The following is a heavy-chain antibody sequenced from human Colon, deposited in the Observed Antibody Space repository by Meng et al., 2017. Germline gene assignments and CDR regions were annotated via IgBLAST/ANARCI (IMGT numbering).Heavy chain of an antibody. CDR2: VYYTGSA. Sequence: QVQLQGSGPRLVRPSDTLSLTCTRSGGSVSSPSYYWSWIRQTPGKGLEWIGYVYYTGSANYNPSLKSRVTISVDTSKNHFSLNLTSVTAADTAVYYCARGRGSYSSIDFWGQGTLVTVSS. CDR1: GGSVSSPSYY. D-gene: IGHD1-26*01. V-gene: IGHV4-61*03. CDR3: ARGRGSYSSIDF. J-gene: IGHJ4*02.